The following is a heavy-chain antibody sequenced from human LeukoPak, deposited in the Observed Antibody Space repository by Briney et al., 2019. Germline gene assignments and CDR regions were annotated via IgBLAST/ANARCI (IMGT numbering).Heavy chain of an antibody. CDR3: AKRIQSAMAMGY. Sequence: HTGGSLRLSCAASGFTFSSYAMSWVRQAPGKGLEWVSAISGSGGSTYYADSVKGRFTISRDNSKNTMYLQMNSLRAEDTAVYYCAKRIQSAMAMGYWGQGTLVTVSS. J-gene: IGHJ4*02. CDR2: ISGSGGST. CDR1: GFTFSSYA. V-gene: IGHV3-23*01. D-gene: IGHD5-18*01.